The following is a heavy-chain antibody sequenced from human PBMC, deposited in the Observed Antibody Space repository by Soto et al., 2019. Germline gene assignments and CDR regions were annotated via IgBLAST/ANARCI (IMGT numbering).Heavy chain of an antibody. D-gene: IGHD2-15*01. Sequence: ASVKVSCKASGYTFTSYGMTWVRQAPGQGLEWMGWISAYNGNTNYAQKLQGRVTMTTDTSTSTAYMELRSLRSDDTAVYYCARDLGYCSGGGCYPDAFDIWGQGTMVTVSS. V-gene: IGHV1-18*01. CDR2: ISAYNGNT. CDR3: ARDLGYCSGGGCYPDAFDI. CDR1: GYTFTSYG. J-gene: IGHJ3*02.